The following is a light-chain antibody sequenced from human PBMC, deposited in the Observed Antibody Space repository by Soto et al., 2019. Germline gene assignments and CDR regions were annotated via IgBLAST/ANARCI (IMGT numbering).Light chain of an antibody. Sequence: DIQMTQSPSTLSASVGDRVTITCRASQSITNWLAWYQQKPGKAPKLLIYKASSLEGGVPSRFSGSESGTEFTLTISSLQPDDFATYHCQHYNSYSPAFGQGTKVEIK. CDR1: QSITNW. V-gene: IGKV1-5*03. CDR2: KAS. J-gene: IGKJ1*01. CDR3: QHYNSYSPA.